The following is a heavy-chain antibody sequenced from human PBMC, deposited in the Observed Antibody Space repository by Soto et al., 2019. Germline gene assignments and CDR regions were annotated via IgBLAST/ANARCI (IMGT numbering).Heavy chain of an antibody. Sequence: GGSLRLSCAASGFTLSSYGMHWVRQAPGKGLEWVAVISYDGSNKYYADSVKGRFTISRDNSKNTLYLQMNSLRAEDTAVYYCAKDAQVIYSGYDYTGYYYYGMDVWGQGTTVTVSS. D-gene: IGHD5-12*01. CDR2: ISYDGSNK. CDR1: GFTLSSYG. J-gene: IGHJ6*02. V-gene: IGHV3-30*18. CDR3: AKDAQVIYSGYDYTGYYYYGMDV.